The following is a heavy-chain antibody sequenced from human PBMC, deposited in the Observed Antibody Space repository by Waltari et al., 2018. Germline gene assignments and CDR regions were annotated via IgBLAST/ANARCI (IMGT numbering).Heavy chain of an antibody. CDR3: ATTVLYDFWDDY. J-gene: IGHJ4*02. D-gene: IGHD3-3*01. CDR2: IYSGGST. Sequence: EVQLLESGGGLVQPGGSLRLSCAASGFTFSSYAMSWVRQAPGKGLGWVSVIYSGGSTYYADSVKGRFTISRDNSKNTLYLQMNSLRAEDTAVYYCATTVLYDFWDDYWGQGTLVTVSS. CDR1: GFTFSSYA. V-gene: IGHV3-23*03.